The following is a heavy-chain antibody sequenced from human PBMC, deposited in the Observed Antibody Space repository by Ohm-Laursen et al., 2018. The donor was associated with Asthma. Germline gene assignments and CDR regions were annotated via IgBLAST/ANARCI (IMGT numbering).Heavy chain of an antibody. CDR2: ISYVGSTK. Sequence: SLRLSCTASGFTFSSNAMHWVRQAPGKGLEWVAFISYVGSTKYYADSVQGRFTISRDNSKDTLYLQMNSLRADDTAVYYCAKDWGVPHYAFDIWGQGSLVTVSS. V-gene: IGHV3-30*04. J-gene: IGHJ3*02. CDR3: AKDWGVPHYAFDI. CDR1: GFTFSSNA. D-gene: IGHD3-16*01.